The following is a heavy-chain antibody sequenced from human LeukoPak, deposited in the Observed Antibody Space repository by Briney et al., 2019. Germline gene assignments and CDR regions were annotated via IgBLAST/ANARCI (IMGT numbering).Heavy chain of an antibody. CDR3: ARDSYGNYAFDI. J-gene: IGHJ3*02. CDR1: GGSISSYY. Sequence: TSETLSLTSTVSGGSISSYYWSWIRQPPGKGLEWLGYIYYSGSTNYNPSLKSRVTISVDTSKNQFSLKLSSVTAADTAVYYCARDSYGNYAFDIWGQGTMVTVSS. D-gene: IGHD1-26*01. V-gene: IGHV4-59*01. CDR2: IYYSGST.